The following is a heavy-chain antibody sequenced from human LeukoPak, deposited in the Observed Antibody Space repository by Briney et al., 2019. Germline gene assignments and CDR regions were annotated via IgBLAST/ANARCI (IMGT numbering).Heavy chain of an antibody. CDR2: IYYSGST. V-gene: IGHV4-30-4*01. CDR3: ARDQGGASYYYYGMDV. D-gene: IGHD1-26*01. Sequence: SSETLSLTCTVSGGSISSGDYYWGWIRQPPGKGLEWIGYIYYSGSTYYNPSLKSRVTISVDTSKNQFSLKLSSVTAADTAVYYCARDQGGASYYYYGMDVWGQGTTVTVSS. CDR1: GGSISSGDYY. J-gene: IGHJ6*02.